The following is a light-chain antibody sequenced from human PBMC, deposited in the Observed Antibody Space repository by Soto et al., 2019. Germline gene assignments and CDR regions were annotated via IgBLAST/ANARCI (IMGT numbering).Light chain of an antibody. CDR2: KAS. J-gene: IGKJ1*01. V-gene: IGKV1-5*03. Sequence: DIQMTQSPSTLSASVGDRVTITCRASESIDSWLAWHQQKPGRAPKLLISKASSLESGVPSRFSGSGSGTEFTLTISSLQPEDFATYYCLQHNSYPWTFGQGTKV. CDR1: ESIDSW. CDR3: LQHNSYPWT.